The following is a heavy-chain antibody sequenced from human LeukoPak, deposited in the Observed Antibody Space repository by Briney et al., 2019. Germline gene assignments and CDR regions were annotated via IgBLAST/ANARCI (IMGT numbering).Heavy chain of an antibody. V-gene: IGHV1-46*01. CDR1: GYTFTSYY. D-gene: IGHD4-23*01. CDR2: INPSGGST. J-gene: IGHJ4*02. CDR3: ARTVEGEPHYFDY. Sequence: ASVKVSCKASGYTFTSYYMHWVRQAPGQGLEWMGIINPSGGSTSYAQKFQGRVTMTTDTSTSTAYMELRSLRSDDTAVYYCARTVEGEPHYFDYWGQGTLVTVSS.